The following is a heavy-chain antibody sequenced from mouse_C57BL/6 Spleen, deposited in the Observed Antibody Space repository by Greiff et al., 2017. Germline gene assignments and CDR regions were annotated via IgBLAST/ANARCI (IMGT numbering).Heavy chain of an antibody. CDR1: GYAFSSYW. D-gene: IGHD4-1*01. J-gene: IGHJ4*01. CDR2: IYPGDGNT. Sequence: QVQLQQSGAELVKPGASVKISCKASGYAFSSYWTNWVKQRPGKGLEWIGQIYPGDGNTNYNGKFKGKATLTADKSSSTAYMQLSSLTSEDSAVYFCARCSYWDHMDYWGQGTSLTVSS. V-gene: IGHV1-80*01. CDR3: ARCSYWDHMDY.